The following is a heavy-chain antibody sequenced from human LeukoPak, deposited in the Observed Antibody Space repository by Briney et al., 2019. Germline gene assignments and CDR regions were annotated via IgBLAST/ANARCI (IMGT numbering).Heavy chain of an antibody. CDR1: GGSFSGYY. D-gene: IGHD3-3*01. CDR3: ARRGRYDFWSGSKTNFDY. J-gene: IGHJ4*02. V-gene: IGHV4-34*01. CDR2: INHSGST. Sequence: ASETLSLTCAVYGGSFSGYYWSWIRQPPGKGLEWIGEINHSGSTNYNPSLKSRVTISVDTSKNQFSLKLSSVTAADTAVYYCARRGRYDFWSGSKTNFDYWGQGNLVTVSS.